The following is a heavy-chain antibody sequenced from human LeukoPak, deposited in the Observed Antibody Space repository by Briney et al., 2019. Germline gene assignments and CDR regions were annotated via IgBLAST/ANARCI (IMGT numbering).Heavy chain of an antibody. CDR2: ISSSSSSYT. CDR1: GFTFSDYY. Sequence: GGSLRLSCAASGFTFSDYYMNWIRQAPGKGLDWVSYISSSSSSYTNYADSVKGRFTISRENAKNSLYLQLNSLRAEDTAVYYCASASASYFASWGQGTLVTVSS. V-gene: IGHV3-11*06. J-gene: IGHJ4*02. CDR3: ASASASYFAS.